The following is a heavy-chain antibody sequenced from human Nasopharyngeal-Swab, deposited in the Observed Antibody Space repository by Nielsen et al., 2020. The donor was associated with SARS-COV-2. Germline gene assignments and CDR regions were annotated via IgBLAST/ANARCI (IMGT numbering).Heavy chain of an antibody. D-gene: IGHD2/OR15-2a*01. CDR3: ARVRGFTFQARNPFDV. J-gene: IGHJ3*01. CDR2: IRSKTYGGTT. Sequence: GSLRLSCTASGFMFGDYAMSWFRQAPGKGLEWVGFIRSKTYGGTTEYAASVKSRFTISRDDSKSIAYLQMNSLKTEDTAVYYCARVRGFTFQARNPFDVWGEGTMVTVSS. V-gene: IGHV3-49*03. CDR1: GFMFGDYA.